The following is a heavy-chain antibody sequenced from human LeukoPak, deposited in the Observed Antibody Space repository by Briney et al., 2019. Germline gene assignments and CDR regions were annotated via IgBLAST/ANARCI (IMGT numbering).Heavy chain of an antibody. CDR1: GGSISSYY. CDR3: AEVVGATTRGYFDY. Sequence: PSETLSLTCTVSGGSISSYYWSWIRQPAGKGLEWIGRIYTSGSTNYNPSLKGRVTMSVDTSKNQFSLKLSSVTAADTAVYYCAEVVGATTRGYFDYWGQGTLVTVSS. J-gene: IGHJ4*02. D-gene: IGHD1-26*01. CDR2: IYTSGST. V-gene: IGHV4-4*07.